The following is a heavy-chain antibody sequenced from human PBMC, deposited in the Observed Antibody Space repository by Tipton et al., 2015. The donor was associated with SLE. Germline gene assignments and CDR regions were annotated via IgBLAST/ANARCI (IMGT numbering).Heavy chain of an antibody. CDR1: GGSISSYY. V-gene: IGHV4-59*08. J-gene: IGHJ2*01. CDR3: ARQEPAVKVWYFDL. D-gene: IGHD2-2*01. CDR2: IYHSDNT. Sequence: TLSLTCTVSGGSISSYYWSWIRQPPGKELEWIAYIYHSDNTNYNPSLKSRVTTSVDTSKNQFSLKLSSVTAADTAVYYCARQEPAVKVWYFDLWGRGTLVTVSS.